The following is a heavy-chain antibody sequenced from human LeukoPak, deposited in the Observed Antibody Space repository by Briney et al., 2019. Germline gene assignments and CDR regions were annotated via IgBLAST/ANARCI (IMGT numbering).Heavy chain of an antibody. CDR1: GYTFSSYY. J-gene: IGHJ4*02. CDR2: INPSDGST. V-gene: IGHV1-46*01. Sequence: GASVKVSCKASGYTFSSYYMHWVRQAPGQGLEWMGIINPSDGSTRYAQKFQGRVTMTRDTSTGTVDMEVSSLRSEDTAVYYCARDIVGVTRGVFDYWGQGTLVTVSS. D-gene: IGHD1-26*01. CDR3: ARDIVGVTRGVFDY.